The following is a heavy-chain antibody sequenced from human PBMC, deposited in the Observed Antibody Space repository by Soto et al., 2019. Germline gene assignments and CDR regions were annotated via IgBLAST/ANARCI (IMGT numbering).Heavy chain of an antibody. J-gene: IGHJ4*02. CDR1: GFTFSSYA. Sequence: GGSLRLSCAASGFTFSSYAMSWVRQAPGKGLEWVSAISGSGGGTYYADSVKGRFTISRDNSKNTLYLQMNSLRAEDTAVYYCAKGDSITMIPHWGQGTLVTVSS. CDR3: AKGDSITMIPH. CDR2: ISGSGGGT. V-gene: IGHV3-23*01. D-gene: IGHD3-22*01.